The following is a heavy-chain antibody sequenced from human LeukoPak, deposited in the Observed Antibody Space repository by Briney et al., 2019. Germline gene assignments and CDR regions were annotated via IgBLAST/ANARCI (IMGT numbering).Heavy chain of an antibody. J-gene: IGHJ4*02. Sequence: GGSLRLFCAASGFTFTNYWMSWVRQAPGKGLEWVANIKPDGSEKYYVDSVKGRFTISRDNAKNSLYLQMNSLRAEDTAVYYCARDYFYGSGSYLKWGQGTLVTVSS. CDR2: IKPDGSEK. CDR3: ARDYFYGSGSYLK. CDR1: GFTFTNYW. V-gene: IGHV3-7*01. D-gene: IGHD3-10*01.